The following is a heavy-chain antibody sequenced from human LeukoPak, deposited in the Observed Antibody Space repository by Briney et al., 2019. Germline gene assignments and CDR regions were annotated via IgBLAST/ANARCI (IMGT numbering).Heavy chain of an antibody. J-gene: IGHJ4*02. Sequence: GGSLRLSCAASGFTFSSYAMHWVRQAPGKGLEWVAVISYDGSNKYYADSVKGRFTISRDNSKNTLYLQMNGLRAEDTAVYYCARDLGGIFDYWGQGTLVTVSS. V-gene: IGHV3-30*04. D-gene: IGHD3-16*01. CDR1: GFTFSSYA. CDR2: ISYDGSNK. CDR3: ARDLGGIFDY.